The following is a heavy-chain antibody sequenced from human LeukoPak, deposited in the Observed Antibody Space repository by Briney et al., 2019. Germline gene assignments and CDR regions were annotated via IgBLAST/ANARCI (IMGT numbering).Heavy chain of an antibody. Sequence: SETLSLTCTVSGGSISSSSYYWGWIRQPPGKGLEWIGSIYYSGSTYYNPSLKSRVTISVDTSKNQFSLKLSSVTAADTAVYYCARGYGDYDAIDYWGQGTLVTVSS. V-gene: IGHV4-39*07. D-gene: IGHD4-17*01. CDR3: ARGYGDYDAIDY. CDR1: GGSISSSSYY. CDR2: IYYSGST. J-gene: IGHJ4*02.